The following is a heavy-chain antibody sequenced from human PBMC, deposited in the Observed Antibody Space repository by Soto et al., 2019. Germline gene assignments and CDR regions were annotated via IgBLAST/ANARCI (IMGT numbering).Heavy chain of an antibody. CDR3: AHRRIAAVINAFDI. V-gene: IGHV2-5*02. CDR1: GFSLSTSGVG. Sequence: QITLKESGPTLVKPTQTLTLTCTFSGFSLSTSGVGVGWIRQPPGKALEWLALIYWDDDKRYSPSLKSRLTITKDTSKNQVVLTMTNMDPVDTATYYCAHRRIAAVINAFDIWGQGTMVTVSS. J-gene: IGHJ3*02. D-gene: IGHD6-13*01. CDR2: IYWDDDK.